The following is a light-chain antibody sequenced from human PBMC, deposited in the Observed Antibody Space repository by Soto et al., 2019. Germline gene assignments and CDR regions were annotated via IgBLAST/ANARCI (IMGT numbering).Light chain of an antibody. V-gene: IGLV1-44*01. CDR2: SKN. Sequence: QSVLTQPPSASGTPGQRVTISCSGSSSNIGSNTVNSYQQPPRTAPKPLIYSKNQRPSGVPDRFSGSKSGTSASLAISGLQSEDEADYYCAAWDDSLNGHGVFGGGTKVTVL. CDR1: SSNIGSNT. J-gene: IGLJ3*02. CDR3: AAWDDSLNGHGV.